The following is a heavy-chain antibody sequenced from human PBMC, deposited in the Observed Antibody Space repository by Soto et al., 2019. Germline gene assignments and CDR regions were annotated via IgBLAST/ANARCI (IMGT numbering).Heavy chain of an antibody. Sequence: QXGGSLRLSCAASGFTFSSYGMHWVRQAPGKGLEWVAVISYDGSNKYYADSVKGRFTISRDNSKNTLYLQMNSLRAEATAVYYCAKGIDAGIAVDGIDYWGQGTLVTVSS. V-gene: IGHV3-30*18. CDR3: AKGIDAGIAVDGIDY. CDR2: ISYDGSNK. CDR1: GFTFSSYG. D-gene: IGHD6-19*01. J-gene: IGHJ4*02.